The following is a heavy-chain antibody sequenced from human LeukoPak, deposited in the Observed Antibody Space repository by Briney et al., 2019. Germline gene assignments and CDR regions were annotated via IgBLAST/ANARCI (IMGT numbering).Heavy chain of an antibody. CDR3: AKGGSYFAVYFDY. V-gene: IGHV3-21*04. CDR2: ISSSSSYI. Sequence: GGSLRLSCAASGFTFSSYSMNWVRQAPGKGLEWVSSISSSSSYIYYADSVKGRFTISRDNAKNSLYLQMNSLRAEDTAVYYCAKGGSYFAVYFDYWGQGTLVTVSS. J-gene: IGHJ4*02. D-gene: IGHD1-26*01. CDR1: GFTFSSYS.